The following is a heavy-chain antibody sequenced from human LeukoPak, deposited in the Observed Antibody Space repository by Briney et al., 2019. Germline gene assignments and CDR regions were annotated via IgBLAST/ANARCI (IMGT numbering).Heavy chain of an antibody. Sequence: SETLSLTCTVSGGSISSLYGSWIRQSPGESLECICYIFHNGDINYNPSPKDRVTITMDTSKNQLSLRLSSVTAADTAVYFCASTARLFQHWGQGALVTASS. CDR2: IFHNGDI. V-gene: IGHV4-59*08. J-gene: IGHJ4*02. CDR3: ASTARLFQH. D-gene: IGHD6-25*01. CDR1: GGSISSLY.